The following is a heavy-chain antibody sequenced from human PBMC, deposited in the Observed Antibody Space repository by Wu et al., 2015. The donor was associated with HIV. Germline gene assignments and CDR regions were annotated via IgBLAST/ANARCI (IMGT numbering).Heavy chain of an antibody. J-gene: IGHJ4*02. V-gene: IGHV1-69*11. CDR3: ARGSRIGVAAQLDY. CDR1: GGTFNRYS. Sequence: QVQLVQSGAEVKKPGSSVKVSCKAFGGTFNRYSMNWVRQAPGQGLEWMGGIIPVLGTTNYAQKFQDRVTFTADESTSTAYMELSGLRSEDTALYFCARGSRIGVAAQLDYWGQGTLVTVSS. CDR2: IIPVLGTT. D-gene: IGHD6-19*01.